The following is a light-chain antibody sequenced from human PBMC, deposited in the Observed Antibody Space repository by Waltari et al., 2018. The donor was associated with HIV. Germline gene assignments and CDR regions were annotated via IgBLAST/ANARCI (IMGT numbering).Light chain of an antibody. Sequence: QSVLTQPPSASGTPGQRITISCSGSRPNVRSNTVYWYQHIPRTAPKLVIYNTDQRPSGVPARFSGSKSDTSASLAISGLQSGDEAHYYCATWDADLDGPVFGGGTKVTVL. V-gene: IGLV1-44*01. J-gene: IGLJ3*02. CDR3: ATWDADLDGPV. CDR2: NTD. CDR1: RPNVRSNT.